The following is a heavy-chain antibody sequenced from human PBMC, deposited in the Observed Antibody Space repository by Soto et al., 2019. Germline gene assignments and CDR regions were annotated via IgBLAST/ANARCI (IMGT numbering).Heavy chain of an antibody. V-gene: IGHV1-3*01. J-gene: IGHJ4*02. Sequence: QVQLVQSGAEVKKPGASLRVSCKAPGYTLTNYAIHWVRQAAAQRLEWLAWIDPGSGNPTYSQKFQGRITLSRDNSASTFYRDLSSLTSEDAAVYLCARDLNGGNPFDYWGQGTLVTVSS. CDR1: GYTLTNYA. D-gene: IGHD2-8*01. CDR2: IDPGSGNP. CDR3: ARDLNGGNPFDY.